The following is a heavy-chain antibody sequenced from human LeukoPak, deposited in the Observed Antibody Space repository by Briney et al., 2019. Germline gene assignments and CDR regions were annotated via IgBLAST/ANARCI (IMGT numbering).Heavy chain of an antibody. Sequence: GASVTVSFTASGYTFTGYYMHWVRQAPGQGLEWMGWINPNSGGTNYAQKFQGWVTMTRDTSISTAYMELSRLRSDDTAVYYCARDSSDRYYFDYWGQGTLVTVSS. J-gene: IGHJ4*02. CDR3: ARDSSDRYYFDY. V-gene: IGHV1-2*04. CDR1: GYTFTGYY. D-gene: IGHD6-19*01. CDR2: INPNSGGT.